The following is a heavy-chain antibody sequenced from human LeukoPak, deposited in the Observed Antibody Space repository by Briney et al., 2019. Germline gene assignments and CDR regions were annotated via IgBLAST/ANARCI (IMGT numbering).Heavy chain of an antibody. Sequence: GGSVSLSYAPAGFTFTSYAMGWVRHPPGEGLGWVSAISGSGGSTYYADSVKGRFTISRDNSMSTLYLQMNSLRAEDTAVYYCATEPTAYNCFDPWGQGTLVTVSS. CDR3: ATEPTAYNCFDP. V-gene: IGHV3-23*01. J-gene: IGHJ5*02. CDR1: GFTFTSYA. CDR2: ISGSGGST.